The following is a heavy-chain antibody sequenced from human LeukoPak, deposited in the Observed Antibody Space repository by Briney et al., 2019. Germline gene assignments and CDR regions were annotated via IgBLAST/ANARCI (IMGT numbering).Heavy chain of an antibody. CDR3: ARDSARHSSSLRTPDY. Sequence: ASVKVSCKASGYTFTGYYMHWVRQAPGQGLEWMGWINPNSGGTNYAQKFQGRVTMTRDTSISTAYMELSRLRSDDTAVYYCARDSARHSSSLRTPDYWGQGTLVTVSS. CDR1: GYTFTGYY. V-gene: IGHV1-2*02. CDR2: INPNSGGT. J-gene: IGHJ4*02. D-gene: IGHD6-13*01.